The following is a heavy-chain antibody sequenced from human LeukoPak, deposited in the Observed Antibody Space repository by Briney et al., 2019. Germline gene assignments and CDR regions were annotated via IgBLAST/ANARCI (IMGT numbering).Heavy chain of an antibody. D-gene: IGHD3-22*01. CDR3: AKNPHYYDSSGYNWYFDL. V-gene: IGHV3-23*01. CDR1: GFTFSNHG. CDR2: ISPSGDIT. Sequence: GGSLRLSCAASGFTFSNHGMNWVRQAPGKGLEWVSGISPSGDITYYADSVKGRFTISRDNSKNTLYLQMNSLRAEDTAVYYCAKNPHYYDSSGYNWYFDLWGRGTLVTVSS. J-gene: IGHJ2*01.